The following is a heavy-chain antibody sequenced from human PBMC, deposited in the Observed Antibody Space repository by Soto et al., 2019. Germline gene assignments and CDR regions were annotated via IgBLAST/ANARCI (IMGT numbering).Heavy chain of an antibody. CDR2: VSGSGGIT. CDR3: FLAFRPRVDYMLVSIF. Sequence: GGSLRLSCAASGFTFSSYAMSWVRQLPGKGLEWASAVSGSGGITYYADSVKGRFTISRDNSKNTLYLQMNGLRAEDTAVYYCFLAFRPRVDYMLVSIFWGRGTLVIVSS. D-gene: IGHD2-21*02. J-gene: IGHJ4*02. V-gene: IGHV3-23*01. CDR1: GFTFSSYA.